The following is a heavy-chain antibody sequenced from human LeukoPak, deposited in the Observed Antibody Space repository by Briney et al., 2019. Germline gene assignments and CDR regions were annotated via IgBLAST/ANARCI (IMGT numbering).Heavy chain of an antibody. J-gene: IGHJ5*02. CDR3: ATIQWFGELLSLNWFDP. V-gene: IGHV1-24*01. Sequence: ASVKVSCKVSGYTLTELSMHWVRQAPGKGLEWMGGFDPEDGETIYAQKFQGRVTMTEDTSTDTAYMELSSLRSEDTAVYYCATIQWFGELLSLNWFDPWGQGTLVTVSS. CDR1: GYTLTELS. CDR2: FDPEDGET. D-gene: IGHD3-10*01.